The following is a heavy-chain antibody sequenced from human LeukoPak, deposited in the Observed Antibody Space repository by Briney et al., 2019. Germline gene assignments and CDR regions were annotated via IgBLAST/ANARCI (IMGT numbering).Heavy chain of an antibody. J-gene: IGHJ4*02. CDR3: AKRTTYSFDY. Sequence: GGSLRLSCAASGFTFSTYAMSWVRQVPGKGLEWVSSIIGSGGGTYYADSVKGRFTISRDNSKNTLYLQMNSLRGEDTAVYYCAKRTTYSFDYWGQGTLVTVSS. CDR1: GFTFSTYA. CDR2: IIGSGGGT. D-gene: IGHD4-17*01. V-gene: IGHV3-23*01.